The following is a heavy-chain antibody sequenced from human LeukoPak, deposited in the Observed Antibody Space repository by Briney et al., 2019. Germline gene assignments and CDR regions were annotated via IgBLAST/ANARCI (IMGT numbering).Heavy chain of an antibody. CDR3: ARDWSGSYDY. CDR2: INHSGST. CDR1: GGSFSGYY. J-gene: IGHJ4*02. Sequence: PSETLSLTCAVYGGSFSGYYWSWIRQPPGKGLEWIGEINHSGSTNYNPSLKSRVTISVDTSKNQFSLKLSSVTAADTAVYYCARDWSGSYDYWGQGTLVTVSS. V-gene: IGHV4-34*01. D-gene: IGHD1-26*01.